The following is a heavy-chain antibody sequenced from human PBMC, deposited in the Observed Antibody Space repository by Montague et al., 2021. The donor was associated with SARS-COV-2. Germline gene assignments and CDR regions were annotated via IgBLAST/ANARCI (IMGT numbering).Heavy chain of an antibody. CDR2: ISYDGTNR. J-gene: IGHJ4*02. CDR3: AKGGATIFWGFDH. V-gene: IGHV3-30-3*01. D-gene: IGHD3-9*01. Sequence: SLRLSCAASGFTFGSHAVHWVRQAPGKGLEWVAVISYDGTNRHYADSVKGRFTISRDNSNNTLYLQMSSLRVEDTAIYYCAKGGATIFWGFDHWGQGALVAVSS. CDR1: GFTFGSHA.